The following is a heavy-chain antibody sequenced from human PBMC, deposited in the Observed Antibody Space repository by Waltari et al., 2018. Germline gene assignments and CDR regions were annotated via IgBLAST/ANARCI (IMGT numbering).Heavy chain of an antibody. CDR1: GGPFSSVG. V-gene: IGHV1-69*02. Sequence: QVQLVQSGAEVKQPGSSVKVSCKSSGGPFSSVGLHWLRQAPGQGLEWMVKIIPMPGITDYELKFQGRLRITADRSTTTGYMELRSLGSEDTAIYYCARRVSTKGAFEVWGRGTLVTVSP. D-gene: IGHD5-12*01. CDR2: IIPMPGIT. CDR3: ARRVSTKGAFEV. J-gene: IGHJ3*01.